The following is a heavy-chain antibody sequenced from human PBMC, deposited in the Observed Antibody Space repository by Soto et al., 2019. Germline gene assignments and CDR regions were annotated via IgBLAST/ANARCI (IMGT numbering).Heavy chain of an antibody. CDR2: ISAYNGNT. CDR1: GYTFTSYG. D-gene: IGHD2-2*01. V-gene: IGHV1-18*01. Sequence: QVQLVQSGAEVKKPGASVKVSCKASGYTFTSYGISWVRQAPGQGLEWMGWISAYNGNTNYAQQLQARVTMTTETSTSTAYRELRSLRSDDTAVYYCARGGGYCSSTSCYGGTWFDPWGQGTLVTVSS. CDR3: ARGGGYCSSTSCYGGTWFDP. J-gene: IGHJ5*02.